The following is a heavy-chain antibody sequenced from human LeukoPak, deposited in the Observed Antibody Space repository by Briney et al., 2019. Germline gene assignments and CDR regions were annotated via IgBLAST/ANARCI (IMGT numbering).Heavy chain of an antibody. J-gene: IGHJ4*02. CDR3: ARGPPRRPQQWPVSGYFDY. CDR1: GGSFSGYY. D-gene: IGHD6-19*01. V-gene: IGHV4-34*01. Sequence: PSETLSLTCAVYGGSFSGYYWSWIRQPPGKGLEWIGEINHSGSTNYNPSLKSRVTISVDTSKNQFSLKLSSVTAADTAVYYCARGPPRRPQQWPVSGYFDYWGQGTLVTVSS. CDR2: INHSGST.